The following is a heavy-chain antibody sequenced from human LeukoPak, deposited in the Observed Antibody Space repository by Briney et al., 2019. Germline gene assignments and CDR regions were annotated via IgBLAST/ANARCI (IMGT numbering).Heavy chain of an antibody. CDR3: AKWSGGSYYYGTIDY. CDR1: GFTFSSYA. D-gene: IGHD1-26*01. CDR2: ISGSGGST. V-gene: IGHV3-23*01. Sequence: GSLRLSCAASGFTFSSYAMSWVRQAPGKGLEWVSAISGSGGSTYYADSVKGRFTISRDNSKNTLYLQMNSLRAEDTAVYYRAKWSGGSYYYGTIDYWGQGTLVTVSS. J-gene: IGHJ4*02.